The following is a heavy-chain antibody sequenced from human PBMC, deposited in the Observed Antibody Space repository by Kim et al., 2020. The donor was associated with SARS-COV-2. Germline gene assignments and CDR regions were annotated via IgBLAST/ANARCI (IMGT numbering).Heavy chain of an antibody. CDR3: ARRASLVPAAIGGGFSFDP. V-gene: IGHV5-10-1*01. D-gene: IGHD2-2*02. J-gene: IGHJ5*02. Sequence: GESLKISCKGSGYSFTSYWISWVRQMPGKGLEWMGRIDPSDSYTNYSPSFQGHVTISADKSISTAYLQWSSLKASDTAMYYCARRASLVPAAIGGGFSFDPWGQGTLVTVSS. CDR2: IDPSDSYT. CDR1: GYSFTSYW.